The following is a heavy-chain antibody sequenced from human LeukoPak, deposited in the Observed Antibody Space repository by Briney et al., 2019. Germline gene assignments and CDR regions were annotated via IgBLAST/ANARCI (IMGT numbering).Heavy chain of an antibody. D-gene: IGHD6-13*01. CDR2: ISYDGSNK. CDR3: ARPPTPYIAAAARGYYYYMDV. CDR1: GFTFSSYA. Sequence: PGGSLRLSCAASGFTFSSYAMHWVRQAPGKGLEWVAVISYDGSNKYYADSVKGRFTISRDNSKNTLYLQMNSLGAEDTAVYYCARPPTPYIAAAARGYYYYMDVWGKGTTVTVSS. J-gene: IGHJ6*03. V-gene: IGHV3-30*01.